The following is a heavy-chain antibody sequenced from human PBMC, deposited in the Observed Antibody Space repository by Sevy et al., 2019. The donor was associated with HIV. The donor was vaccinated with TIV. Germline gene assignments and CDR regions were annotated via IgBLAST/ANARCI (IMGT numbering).Heavy chain of an antibody. D-gene: IGHD2-8*02. CDR2: MHSGGNT. V-gene: IGHV4-4*07. Sequence: ETLSLTCTVSGASITTYYWSWFRQPAGKGLEWIGRMHSGGNTNYNPSLQGRVTMSLDTSKNQFSLTLDFVTAADAAVYYWARDTGKNYWGQGILVTVSS. CDR3: ARDTGKNY. J-gene: IGHJ4*02. CDR1: GASITTYY.